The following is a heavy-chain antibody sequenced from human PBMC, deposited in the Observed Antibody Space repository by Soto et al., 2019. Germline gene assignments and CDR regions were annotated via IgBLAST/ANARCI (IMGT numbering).Heavy chain of an antibody. CDR1: GGSISSSSYY. V-gene: IGHV4-39*02. Sequence: SESLSLTCTVSGGSISSSSYYWGWICQPPGRGLEWMGSLYYMVRTYYSPSLKSRVTISVDTSKNQFSLNLSSVTAADTSVYYCARESFSCCWILIRWFDSWGQGTLVTVSS. CDR2: LYYMVRT. J-gene: IGHJ5*01. D-gene: IGHD6-19*01. CDR3: ARESFSCCWILIRWFDS.